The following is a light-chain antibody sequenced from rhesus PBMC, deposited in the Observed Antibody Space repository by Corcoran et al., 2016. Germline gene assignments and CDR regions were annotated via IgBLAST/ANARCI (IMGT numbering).Light chain of an antibody. J-gene: IGKJ1*01. CDR2: DAT. Sequence: EIVLTQSPGTLSLSPGGRATLSCRASQRVTTSLAWDQQKPGQAPRLLSDDATTRATGIPDRFSGSGSGTDFPLTIRRLDPEGVGLYYCQQYNDWTFGPGTKVEIK. CDR1: QRVTTS. V-gene: IGKV3-35*01. CDR3: QQYNDWT.